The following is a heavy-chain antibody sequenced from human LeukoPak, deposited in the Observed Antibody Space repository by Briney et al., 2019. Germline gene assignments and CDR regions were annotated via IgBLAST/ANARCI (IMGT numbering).Heavy chain of an antibody. V-gene: IGHV3-30*02. J-gene: IGHJ4*02. CDR3: ARELRYFDWLSKQFDY. D-gene: IGHD3-9*01. CDR1: EFTFSSYG. Sequence: GGSLRLSCAASEFTFSSYGMHWVRQAPGKGLEWVAFIRYDGSNKYYADSVKGRFTISRDNSKNTLYLQMNSLRAEDAAVYYCARELRYFDWLSKQFDYWGQGTLVTVSS. CDR2: IRYDGSNK.